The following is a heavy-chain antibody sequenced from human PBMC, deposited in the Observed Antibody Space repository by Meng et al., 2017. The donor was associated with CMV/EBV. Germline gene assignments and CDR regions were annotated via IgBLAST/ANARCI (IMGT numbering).Heavy chain of an antibody. CDR3: ARDGGIAAAGTSYYYYYGMDV. CDR2: IYYSGST. V-gene: IGHV4-39*06. D-gene: IGHD6-13*01. J-gene: IGHJ6*02. Sequence: SETLSLTCTVSGGSISSSSYYWGWIRQPPGKGLEWIGSIYYSGSTYYNPSLKSRVTISVDTSKNQFPLKLSSVTAADTAVYYCARDGGIAAAGTSYYYYYGMDVWGQGTTVTVSS. CDR1: GGSISSSSYY.